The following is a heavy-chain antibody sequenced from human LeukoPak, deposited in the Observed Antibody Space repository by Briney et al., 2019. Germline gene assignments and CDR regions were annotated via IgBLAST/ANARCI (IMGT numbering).Heavy chain of an antibody. CDR3: ARVTYYYDSSGYYYFDY. Sequence: ASVKVSCKASGYTFTSYYMHWVRQAPGQGLEWMGIINPSGGSTSYAQKFQGRVTTTRDTSTSTVYMELSSLRSEDTAVYYCARVTYYYDSSGYYYFDYWGQGTLVTVSS. CDR1: GYTFTSYY. J-gene: IGHJ4*02. V-gene: IGHV1-46*01. CDR2: INPSGGST. D-gene: IGHD3-22*01.